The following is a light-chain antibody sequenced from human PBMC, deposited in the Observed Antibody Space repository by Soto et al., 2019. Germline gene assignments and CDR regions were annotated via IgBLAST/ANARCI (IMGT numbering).Light chain of an antibody. CDR1: SSDVGSYNY. Sequence: QSVLTQPASVSGSPGQSITISCTGTSSDVGSYNYVSWYQQHPGKAPKLMIYEVSNRPSGVSNRFSGSKSGNTASLTISGLQPEGEANYYCSSYTSISTRVFGGGTQLTVL. CDR2: EVS. CDR3: SSYTSISTRV. J-gene: IGLJ3*02. V-gene: IGLV2-14*01.